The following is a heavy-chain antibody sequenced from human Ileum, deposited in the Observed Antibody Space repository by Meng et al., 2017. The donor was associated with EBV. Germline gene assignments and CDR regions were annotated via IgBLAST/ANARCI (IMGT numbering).Heavy chain of an antibody. J-gene: IGHJ4*02. D-gene: IGHD3-3*01. CDR2: IYYSGST. V-gene: IGHV4-39*01. CDR3: ARRYYGVPFDN. CDR1: GDSISSSNHW. Sequence: LQPTEWGPGLVTPSETRALTCAVSGDSISSSNHWWGWIRQPPGKGLEWVGTIYYSGSTFYNPSLKSRVTISLDTSKNQFSLKVSSVTAADTAVYYCARRYYGVPFDNWGQGTLVTVSS.